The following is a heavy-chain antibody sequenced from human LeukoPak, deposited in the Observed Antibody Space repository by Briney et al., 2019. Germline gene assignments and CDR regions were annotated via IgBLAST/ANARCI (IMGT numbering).Heavy chain of an antibody. CDR1: GFTFSSYE. D-gene: IGHD1-26*01. Sequence: PGGSLRLSCAASGFTFSSYEMNWVRQAPGKGLEWVSYISSSGNTIYYADSAKGRFTISRDNAKNSLYLQMNTLRAEDTAVYYCARAKVGALAGGAFDIWGQGTMVTVSS. CDR3: ARAKVGALAGGAFDI. CDR2: ISSSGNTI. J-gene: IGHJ3*02. V-gene: IGHV3-48*03.